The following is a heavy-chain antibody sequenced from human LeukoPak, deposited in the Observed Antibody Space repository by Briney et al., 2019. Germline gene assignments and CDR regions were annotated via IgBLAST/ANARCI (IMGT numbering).Heavy chain of an antibody. Sequence: GGSLRLSCAASGFTFNSRWMGWVRQAPGKGLEWVANINEDGSDKYHVESVRGRFTVSRDNAKSSVFLQTNNLRVEDTALYFCARHGQSCFDHWGQGIMVIVSS. CDR2: INEDGSDK. D-gene: IGHD4-17*01. J-gene: IGHJ4*02. CDR1: GFTFNSRW. CDR3: ARHGQSCFDH. V-gene: IGHV3-7*03.